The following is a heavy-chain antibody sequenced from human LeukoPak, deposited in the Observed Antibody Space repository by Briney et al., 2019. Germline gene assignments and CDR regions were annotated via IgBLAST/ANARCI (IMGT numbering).Heavy chain of an antibody. D-gene: IGHD3-10*01. CDR1: GFTSSGYW. J-gene: IGHJ4*02. CDR2: MNSVGRST. Sequence: RGSPRLSPAPPGFTSSGYWMHWVRQGPGQGLVWVSRMNSVGRSTSYADSVKGRFTISRENTENTLYLQMNSLRSDDTAVYYCAQGVPGLSGAVGFDYWGQGTLVTVSS. V-gene: IGHV3-74*01. CDR3: AQGVPGLSGAVGFDY.